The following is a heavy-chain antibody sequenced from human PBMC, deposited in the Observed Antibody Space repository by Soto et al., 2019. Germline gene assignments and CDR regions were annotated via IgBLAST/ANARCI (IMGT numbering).Heavy chain of an antibody. CDR3: ARWVGYYDSSGRRLHYWYFDL. V-gene: IGHV1-18*01. CDR2: ISAYNGNT. CDR1: GSTFTSYG. Sequence: QVQLVQSGAEVKKPGASGKVSCKASGSTFTSYGISWVRPAPGQGLEWMGGISAYNGNTNSAQKLQGRVTMTTVTSTRTAYRWLRSLRSDDTAVYYCARWVGYYDSSGRRLHYWYFDLWFRGTLVTVSS. D-gene: IGHD3-22*01. J-gene: IGHJ2*01.